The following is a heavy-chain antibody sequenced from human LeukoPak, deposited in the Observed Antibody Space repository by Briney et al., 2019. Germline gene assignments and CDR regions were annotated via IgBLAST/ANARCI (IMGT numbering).Heavy chain of an antibody. CDR2: IIPIFGIA. J-gene: IGHJ6*02. D-gene: IGHD1-26*01. V-gene: IGHV1-69*04. Sequence: GASVKVSCKASGGTFSSYAISWVRQAPGQGLEWMGRIIPIFGIANYAQKFQGRVTITADKSTSTAYMELSSLRSEDTAVYYCATGWELLRHHYYGMDVWGQGTTVTVSS. CDR3: ATGWELLRHHYYGMDV. CDR1: GGTFSSYA.